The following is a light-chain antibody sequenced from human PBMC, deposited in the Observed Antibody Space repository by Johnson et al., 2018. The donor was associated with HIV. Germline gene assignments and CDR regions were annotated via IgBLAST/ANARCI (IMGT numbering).Light chain of an antibody. V-gene: IGLV1-51*01. CDR1: SSNIGNSY. J-gene: IGLJ1*01. CDR3: GTWDSSLSAYV. Sequence: SVLTQPPSVSAAPGQKVTISCSGSSSNIGNSYVSWYQQLPGTAPKLLIYDNNKRPSGIPDRFSGSNSGTSATLGITGLQTGDEADYYCGTWDSSLSAYVFGTGTKVTVL. CDR2: DNN.